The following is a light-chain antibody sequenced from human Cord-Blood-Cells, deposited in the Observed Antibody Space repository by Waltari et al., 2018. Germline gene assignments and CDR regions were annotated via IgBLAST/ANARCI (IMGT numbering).Light chain of an antibody. J-gene: IGLJ3*02. CDR1: SSNIGAGYD. CDR2: GNS. V-gene: IGLV1-40*01. CDR3: QSYDSSLSGWV. Sequence: QSVLTQPPSVSGAPGQRVTISCTGSSSNIGAGYDVHWYQQLPGTAPKLLIYGNSNRPAGGPGRFSGSKSGTSASLAITGLQAEDGADYYCQSYDSSLSGWVFGGGTKLTVL.